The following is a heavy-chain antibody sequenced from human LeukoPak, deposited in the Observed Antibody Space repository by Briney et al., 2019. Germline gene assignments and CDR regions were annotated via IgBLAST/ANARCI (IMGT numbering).Heavy chain of an antibody. J-gene: IGHJ4*02. CDR1: GFTFDDYG. V-gene: IGHV3-20*04. Sequence: PGVSLRLSCAASGFTFDDYGMSGVRQAPGKGREGVSGINWNGGSTGYADSVKGRFTISRDNAKNSLYLQMNSLRAEDTALYYCARDIDYGDPLDYWGQGTLVTVSS. D-gene: IGHD4-17*01. CDR2: INWNGGST. CDR3: ARDIDYGDPLDY.